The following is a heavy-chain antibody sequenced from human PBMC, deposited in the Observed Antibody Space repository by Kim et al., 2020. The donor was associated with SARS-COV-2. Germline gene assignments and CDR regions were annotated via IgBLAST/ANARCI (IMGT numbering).Heavy chain of an antibody. CDR3: ASATAAARGYGRDV. V-gene: IGHV4-38-2*02. Sequence: SETLSLTCTVSGYPVSSGFYWTWIRQSPGEGLEWIGNIYHTGETHFNPSLKSRATFSLDTSNNQFSLRLSSMTAADTAVYFCASATAAARGYGRDVWG. CDR1: GYPVSSGFY. D-gene: IGHD6-25*01. CDR2: IYHTGET. J-gene: IGHJ6*02.